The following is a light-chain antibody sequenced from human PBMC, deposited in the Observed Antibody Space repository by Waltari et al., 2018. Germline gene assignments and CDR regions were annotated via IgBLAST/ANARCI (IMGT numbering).Light chain of an antibody. CDR1: SSDVGSNNL. CDR3: CSYTNTHVV. Sequence: QSALTQPASVSGSPGQWITISCTGTSSDVGSNNLVSWYQQHPGQAPKLIIYEATKRTSGVSNRFSGSKSGNTASLTISGLQAEDEGDYYCCSYTNTHVVFGGGTKLTVL. V-gene: IGLV2-14*02. J-gene: IGLJ2*01. CDR2: EAT.